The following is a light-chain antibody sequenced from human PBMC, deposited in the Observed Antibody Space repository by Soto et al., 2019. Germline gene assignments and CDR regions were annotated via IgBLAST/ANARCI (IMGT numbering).Light chain of an antibody. CDR2: DAS. V-gene: IGKV3-11*01. CDR1: ENVYNY. CDR3: LQYGSSRNT. Sequence: EIVLTQSPATLSLSPGERATLSCRASENVYNYLAWYQQIPGQPPRLLIYDASNRAAGVPGRFSGTGSGTDFTLTISSLEPEDFAVYYCLQYGSSRNTLGQGTKVDIK. J-gene: IGKJ2*01.